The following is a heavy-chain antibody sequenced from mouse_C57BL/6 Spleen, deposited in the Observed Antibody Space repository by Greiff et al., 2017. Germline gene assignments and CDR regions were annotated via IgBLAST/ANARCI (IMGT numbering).Heavy chain of an antibody. CDR3: ARGLGDYFDY. CDR2: IYPGSGNT. V-gene: IGHV1-76*01. Sequence: VQLQQSGAELVRPGASVKLSCKASGYTFTDYYINWVKQRPGQGLEWIARIYPGSGNTYYNEKFKGKATLTAEKSSSTAYMQLSSLTSEDSAVYFCARGLGDYFDYWGQGTTLTVSS. CDR1: GYTFTDYY. J-gene: IGHJ2*01. D-gene: IGHD4-1*01.